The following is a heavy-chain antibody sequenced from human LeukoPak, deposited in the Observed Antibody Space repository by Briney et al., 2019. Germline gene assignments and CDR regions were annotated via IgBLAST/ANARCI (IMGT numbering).Heavy chain of an antibody. CDR1: GFTFSSYG. J-gene: IGHJ6*02. CDR2: ISYDGSNK. V-gene: IGHV3-30*18. Sequence: GGSLRLSCAASGFTFSSYGMHWVRQAPGKGLEWVAVISYDGSNKYYADSVKGRFTISRDNSKNTLYLQMNSLRAEDTAVYYCAKCRIVATKYYYYYGMDVWGQGTTVTVSS. CDR3: AKCRIVATKYYYYYGMDV. D-gene: IGHD5-12*01.